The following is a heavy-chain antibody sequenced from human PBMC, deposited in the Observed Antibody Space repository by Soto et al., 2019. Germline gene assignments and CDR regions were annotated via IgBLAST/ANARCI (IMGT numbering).Heavy chain of an antibody. CDR3: ARFYYDSSGYLPSPYYYYYGMDV. CDR2: IKQDGSEK. CDR1: GVPLSSYW. D-gene: IGHD3-22*01. V-gene: IGHV3-7*04. Sequence: GGSLRLYCAASGVPLSSYWMSWGRQAPGIEMEWVANIKQDGSEKYYVDSVKGRFTISRDNAKNSLYLQMNSLRAEDTAVYYCARFYYDSSGYLPSPYYYYYGMDVWGQGT. J-gene: IGHJ6*02.